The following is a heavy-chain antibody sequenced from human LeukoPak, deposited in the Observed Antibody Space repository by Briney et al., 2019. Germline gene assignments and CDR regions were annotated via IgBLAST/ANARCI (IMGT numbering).Heavy chain of an antibody. CDR1: GDSVSSNSAA. D-gene: IGHD6-13*01. Sequence: SQTLSLTCAISGDSVSSNSAAWNWIRQSPSRGLEWLGRTYYRSKWYNDYAVSVKSRITINPDTSKNQFSLQLNFVTPEDTAVYYCARDQAAAGPSYYYYGMDVWGQGTTVTVSS. V-gene: IGHV6-1*01. CDR2: TYYRSKWYN. J-gene: IGHJ6*02. CDR3: ARDQAAAGPSYYYYGMDV.